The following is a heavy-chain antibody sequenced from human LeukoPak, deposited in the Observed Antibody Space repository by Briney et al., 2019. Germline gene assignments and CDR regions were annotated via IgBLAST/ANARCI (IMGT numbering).Heavy chain of an antibody. Sequence: GGSLRLSCAVSGFSFSSYAMNWVRQAPGKGLEWVSGISGSGGSTYSADSVKGRFTISRDNSKNTLFLQMNSLRGEDTAVYYCARAMMVVANLWGVFDYWGQGTLVTVSS. CDR3: ARAMMVVANLWGVFDY. J-gene: IGHJ4*02. D-gene: IGHD3-22*01. CDR2: ISGSGGST. CDR1: GFSFSSYA. V-gene: IGHV3-23*01.